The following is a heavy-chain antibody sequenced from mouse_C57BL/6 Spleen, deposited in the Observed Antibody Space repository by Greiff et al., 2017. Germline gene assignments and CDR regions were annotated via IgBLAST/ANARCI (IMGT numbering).Heavy chain of an antibody. CDR1: GYTFTSYW. Sequence: QVQLQQSGAELVQPGASVKMSCKASGYTFTSYWITWVKQRPGQGLEWIGDIYPGSGSTNYNEKFKSKATLTVDTSSSTAYMQLSSLTSEDSAVYYCARSPYSARGCDYWGQGTTLTVSS. V-gene: IGHV1-55*01. CDR2: IYPGSGST. D-gene: IGHD2-10*01. CDR3: ARSPYSARGCDY. J-gene: IGHJ2*01.